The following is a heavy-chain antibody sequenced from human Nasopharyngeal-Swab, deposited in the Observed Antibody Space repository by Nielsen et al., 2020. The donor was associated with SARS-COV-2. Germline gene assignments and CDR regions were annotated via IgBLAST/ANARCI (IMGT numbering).Heavy chain of an antibody. V-gene: IGHV3-33*01. D-gene: IGHD3-22*01. CDR3: AREEPTHYYDSSGFEEDAFDI. Sequence: GESLKISCAASGFTFSSYGMHWVRQAPGKVLEWVAVIWYDGSNKYYADSVKGRFTISRDNSKNTLYLQMNSLRAEDTAVYYCAREEPTHYYDSSGFEEDAFDIWGQGTMVTVSS. CDR2: IWYDGSNK. J-gene: IGHJ3*02. CDR1: GFTFSSYG.